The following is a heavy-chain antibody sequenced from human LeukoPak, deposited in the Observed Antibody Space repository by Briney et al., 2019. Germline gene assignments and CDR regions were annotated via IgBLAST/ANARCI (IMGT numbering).Heavy chain of an antibody. CDR2: IYYSGST. Sequence: SETLSLTCTVSGGSISSGGYYWSWIRQHPGKGLEWIGYIYYSGSTYYNPSLKSRVTISVDTSKNQFSLKLSSVTAADTAVYYCARVGPSAYYGGSYNWFDPWGQGTLVTVSS. CDR1: GGSISSGGYY. D-gene: IGHD4-23*01. V-gene: IGHV4-31*03. J-gene: IGHJ5*02. CDR3: ARVGPSAYYGGSYNWFDP.